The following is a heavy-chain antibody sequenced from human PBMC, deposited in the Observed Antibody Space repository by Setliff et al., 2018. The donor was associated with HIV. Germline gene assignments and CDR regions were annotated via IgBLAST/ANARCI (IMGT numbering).Heavy chain of an antibody. J-gene: IGHJ4*02. D-gene: IGHD6-13*01. CDR2: IYYSGST. Sequence: SETLSLTCTVSGGSISSSNYYWGWIRQPPGKGLEWIGSIYYSGSTYYNPSLKSRVTISVDTSKNQFSLKLKSVTAADTAVYYCARVNSTWYEPFDYWGQGTLVTVSS. V-gene: IGHV4-39*07. CDR1: GGSISSSNYY. CDR3: ARVNSTWYEPFDY.